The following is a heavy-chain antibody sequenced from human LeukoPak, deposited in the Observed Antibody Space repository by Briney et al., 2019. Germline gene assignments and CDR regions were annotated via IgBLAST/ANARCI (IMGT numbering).Heavy chain of an antibody. J-gene: IGHJ4*02. D-gene: IGHD3-22*01. CDR2: IYYSGST. CDR3: ARHSDYYDSSGFYYFDY. Sequence: SETLSLTCAVSGGSFSGYLWSWIRQPPGKGLEWIGYIYYSGSTNYNPSLKSRVTISVDTSKNQFSLKLSSVTAADTAVYYCARHSDYYDSSGFYYFDYWGQGTLVTVSS. V-gene: IGHV4-59*08. CDR1: GGSFSGYL.